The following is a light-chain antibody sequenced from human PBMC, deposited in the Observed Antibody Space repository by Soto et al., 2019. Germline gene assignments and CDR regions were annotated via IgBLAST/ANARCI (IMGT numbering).Light chain of an antibody. CDR1: QGISNY. V-gene: IGKV1-27*01. Sequence: DIQMTQSPSSLSASVGDRVTITCRASQGISNYLAWYQQKPGKVPKLLIYAASTLQSGVPSRFSGSGSGTDFTLTISSLQPEDVANYYCQKYNSAPRLTFGGGTKVEIK. CDR3: QKYNSAPRLT. J-gene: IGKJ4*01. CDR2: AAS.